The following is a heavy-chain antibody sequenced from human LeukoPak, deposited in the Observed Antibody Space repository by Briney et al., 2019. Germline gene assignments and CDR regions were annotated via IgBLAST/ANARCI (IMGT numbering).Heavy chain of an antibody. CDR2: ISSSSSYI. CDR1: GFAFSRYA. J-gene: IGHJ4*02. D-gene: IGHD2-15*01. CDR3: AKQLGYCSDGSCYFPY. V-gene: IGHV3-23*01. Sequence: AGGSLRLSCAASGFAFSRYAMNWVRQAPGKGLEWVSSISSSSSYIYYADSVQGRFTISRDNSKSTLCLQMNSLRAEDTAVYYCAKQLGYCSDGSCYFPYWGQGTLVTVSS.